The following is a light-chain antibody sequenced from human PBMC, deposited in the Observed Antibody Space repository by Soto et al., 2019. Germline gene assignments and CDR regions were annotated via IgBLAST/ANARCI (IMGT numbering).Light chain of an antibody. CDR2: EVS. CDR3: SSYAGNHNYV. J-gene: IGLJ1*01. CDR1: SSDVGGYNY. V-gene: IGLV2-8*01. Sequence: QSALTQPPSASGSPGQSFTISCTGTSSDVGGYNYVSWYQQHPGKAPKLMIYEVSKRPSGVPDRFSGSKSGNTASLTVSGLQAEDEADYYCSSYAGNHNYVFANRNRSP.